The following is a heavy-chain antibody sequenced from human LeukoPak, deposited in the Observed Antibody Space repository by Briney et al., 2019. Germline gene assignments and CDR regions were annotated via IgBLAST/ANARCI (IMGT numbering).Heavy chain of an antibody. D-gene: IGHD3-10*01. CDR2: IYTSGST. CDR1: GGSISSYY. J-gene: IGHJ5*02. Sequence: PSETLSLTCTVSGGSISSYYWSWIRQPAGKGLEWIGRIYTSGSTNYNPSLKSRVTMSVDTSKNQFSLRLSSVTAADTAVYYCARDEIMVRGALFDPWGQGTLVTVSS. CDR3: ARDEIMVRGALFDP. V-gene: IGHV4-4*07.